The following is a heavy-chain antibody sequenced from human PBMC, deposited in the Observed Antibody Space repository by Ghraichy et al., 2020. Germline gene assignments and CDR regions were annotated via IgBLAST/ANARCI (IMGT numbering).Heavy chain of an antibody. D-gene: IGHD2-2*01. CDR3: AKAGDCSSTSCYDDY. CDR1: GFTFDDYA. CDR2: ISGDGGST. J-gene: IGHJ4*02. V-gene: IGHV3-43*02. Sequence: GESLNISCAASGFTFDDYAMHWVRQAPGKGLEWVSLISGDGGSTYYADSVKGRFTISRDNSKNSLYLQMNSLRTEDTALYYCAKAGDCSSTSCYDDYWGQGTLVTVSS.